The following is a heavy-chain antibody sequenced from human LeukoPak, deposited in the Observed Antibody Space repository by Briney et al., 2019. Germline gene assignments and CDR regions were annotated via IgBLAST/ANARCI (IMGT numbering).Heavy chain of an antibody. CDR1: GYTLTSYG. CDR3: ARILLVGATLRHDAFVF. J-gene: IGHJ3*01. D-gene: IGHD1-26*01. Sequence: WASVKVSCKASGYTLTSYGISWVRQAPGQGLEWVGWINSYSGNTNSAQKFQGRVTMTRNTSISTAYMELSSLRSEDTAVYYCARILLVGATLRHDAFVFWGQGTMVTVS. V-gene: IGHV1-8*01. CDR2: INSYSGNT.